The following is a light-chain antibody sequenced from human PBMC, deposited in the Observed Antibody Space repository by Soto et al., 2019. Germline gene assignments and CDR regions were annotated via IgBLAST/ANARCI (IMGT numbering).Light chain of an antibody. J-gene: IGLJ1*01. V-gene: IGLV2-14*01. CDR3: ASFRSGTILV. CDR2: EVN. Sequence: QSVLTQPPSVSGAPGQRVTISCTGPRSDIGDSNFISWYQHSPGKAPRLLIYEVNNRPSGVSKRFSGSKAGNTASLTISGLLDDDEADYFCASFRSGTILVFGSGTKVTVL. CDR1: RSDIGDSNF.